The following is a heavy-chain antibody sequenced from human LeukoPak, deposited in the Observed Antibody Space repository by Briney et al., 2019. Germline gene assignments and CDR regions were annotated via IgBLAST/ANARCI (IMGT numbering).Heavy chain of an antibody. CDR2: ISSSSSYI. Sequence: GRSLRLSCAASGFTFSSYGMHWVRQAPGKGLEWVSSISSSSSYIYYADSVKGRFTISRDNAKNSLYLQMNSLRAEDTAVYYCARDGDGYNYYFDYWGQGTLVTVSS. CDR1: GFTFSSYG. CDR3: ARDGDGYNYYFDY. V-gene: IGHV3-21*01. D-gene: IGHD5-12*01. J-gene: IGHJ4*02.